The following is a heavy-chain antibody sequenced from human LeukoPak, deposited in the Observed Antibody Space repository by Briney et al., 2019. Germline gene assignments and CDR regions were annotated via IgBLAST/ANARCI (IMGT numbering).Heavy chain of an antibody. CDR2: IYYSGST. CDR3: ARPVGATNYYHYMGV. V-gene: IGHV4-39*01. J-gene: IGHJ6*03. D-gene: IGHD1-26*01. CDR1: GGSISSIMYY. Sequence: PSETLSHTFTVSGGSISSIMYYLGWMRQPPGKGLEWIGIIYYSGSTYYNPSLKSRVTISLETSKNQFSLKLSSVTAADTAVYYCARPVGATNYYHYMGVWGKGTTVTVSS.